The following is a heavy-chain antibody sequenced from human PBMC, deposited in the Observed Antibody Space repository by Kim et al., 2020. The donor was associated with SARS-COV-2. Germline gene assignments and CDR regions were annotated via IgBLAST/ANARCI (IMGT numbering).Heavy chain of an antibody. Sequence: ASVKVSCKASGYTFTSYAMHWVRQAPGQRLEWMGWINAGNGNTKYSQKFQGRVTITRDTSASTAYMELSSLRSEDTAVYYCARPNHMITFGGVIADAFDIWGQGTMVTVSS. CDR1: GYTFTSYA. CDR2: INAGNGNT. J-gene: IGHJ3*02. D-gene: IGHD3-16*02. V-gene: IGHV1-3*01. CDR3: ARPNHMITFGGVIADAFDI.